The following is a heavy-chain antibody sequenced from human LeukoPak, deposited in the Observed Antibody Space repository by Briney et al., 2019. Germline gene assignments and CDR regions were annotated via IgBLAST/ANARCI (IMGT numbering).Heavy chain of an antibody. CDR2: IWYDGSDK. CDR1: GFTFRTYG. Sequence: GGSLRLSCAASGFTFRTYGMHWVRQAPGKGLEWVAVIWYDGSDKYHADSVKGRFTISRDNSKNMLYLQMNSLRAEDTGVYYCASSSGWYLSSDYWGQGTLVTVSS. J-gene: IGHJ4*02. CDR3: ASSSGWYLSSDY. V-gene: IGHV3-33*01. D-gene: IGHD6-19*01.